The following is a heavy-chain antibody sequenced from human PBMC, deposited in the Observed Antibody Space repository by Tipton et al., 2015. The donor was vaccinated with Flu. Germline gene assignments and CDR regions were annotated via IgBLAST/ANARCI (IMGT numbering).Heavy chain of an antibody. D-gene: IGHD3-10*01. J-gene: IGHJ4*02. CDR2: VYYSGST. V-gene: IGHV4-39*07. CDR1: GGSITSSNHY. Sequence: TPSLTCSVSGGSITSSNHYWGWIRQPPGKGLEWIGSVYYSGSTYYNPSLNSRVTISVDTSKNQFSLRLSSVTAADTAVYYCARDYYGSGSYYGPFDYWGQGTLVTVSA. CDR3: ARDYYGSGSYYGPFDY.